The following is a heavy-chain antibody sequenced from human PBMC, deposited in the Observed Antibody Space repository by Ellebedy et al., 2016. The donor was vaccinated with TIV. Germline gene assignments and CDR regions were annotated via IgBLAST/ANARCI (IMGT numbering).Heavy chain of an antibody. Sequence: PGGSLRLSCAASKFTFSTYWMSWVRQAPGKGLEWVGRTRNKAHSYSTEYAASVKGRFTILRDESKNSVFLQMNSLKTEDTAVYYCARESAIAMVRGVSPHFDYWGQGTLVTVSS. CDR2: TRNKAHSYST. D-gene: IGHD3-10*01. CDR1: KFTFSTYW. CDR3: ARESAIAMVRGVSPHFDY. J-gene: IGHJ4*02. V-gene: IGHV3-72*01.